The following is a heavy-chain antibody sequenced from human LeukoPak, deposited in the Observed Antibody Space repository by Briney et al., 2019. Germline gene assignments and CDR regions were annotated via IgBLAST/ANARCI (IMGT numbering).Heavy chain of an antibody. CDR3: ARGSTYYDSSGQVPFDY. J-gene: IGHJ4*02. V-gene: IGHV3-7*01. D-gene: IGHD3-22*01. CDR2: IKQDGGEK. CDR1: GITFSRYW. Sequence: GGSLRLSCVDSGITFSRYWMSWVRQAPGKGLEWVANIKQDGGEKYYVDSVKGRFTISRDNAKNSLYLQMNSLRAEDTAVYYCARGSTYYDSSGQVPFDYWGQGTLVTVSS.